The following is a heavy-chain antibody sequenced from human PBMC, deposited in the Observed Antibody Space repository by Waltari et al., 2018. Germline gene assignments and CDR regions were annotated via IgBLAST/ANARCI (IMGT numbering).Heavy chain of an antibody. J-gene: IGHJ4*02. D-gene: IGHD3-22*01. CDR1: GGSISSGSYY. Sequence: QVQLQESGPGLVKPSQTLSLTCTVSGGSISSGSYYWSWIRQPAGKGLEWIGRIYTSGSTNYNPSLKSRVTISVDTSKNQFSLKLSSVTAADTAVYYCASGYYYDSSGYYAPDYWGQGTLVTVSS. V-gene: IGHV4-61*02. CDR3: ASGYYYDSSGYYAPDY. CDR2: IYTSGST.